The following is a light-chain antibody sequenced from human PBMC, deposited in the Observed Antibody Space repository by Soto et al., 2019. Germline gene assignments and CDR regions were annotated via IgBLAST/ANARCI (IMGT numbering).Light chain of an antibody. V-gene: IGKV1-5*03. CDR2: KAS. CDR1: QTISSW. CDR3: QQANSFLPIT. Sequence: DIQMTQSPATLSASVRDRVTITCRASQTISSWLAWFQQRPGRAPKFLIYKASSLKNGVPLRFSGSGSGTDFTLTISSLQPEDFATYYCQQANSFLPITFGQGPRLEIK. J-gene: IGKJ5*01.